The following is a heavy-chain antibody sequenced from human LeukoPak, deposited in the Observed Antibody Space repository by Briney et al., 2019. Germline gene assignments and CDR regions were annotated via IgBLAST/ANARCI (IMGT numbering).Heavy chain of an antibody. CDR2: VHFSGTS. CDR3: ARGRGRDGDNLVR. Sequence: PSETLSLTCSVSGGSVTSFYWSWIRQSSGKSLEWIGYVHFSGTSNYNPSLKSRVTISVDTSKNQFSLKLTSVTTADTAVYYCARGRGRDGDNLVRWGQGTLVTVSS. D-gene: IGHD5-24*01. V-gene: IGHV4-59*02. CDR1: GGSVTSFY. J-gene: IGHJ4*02.